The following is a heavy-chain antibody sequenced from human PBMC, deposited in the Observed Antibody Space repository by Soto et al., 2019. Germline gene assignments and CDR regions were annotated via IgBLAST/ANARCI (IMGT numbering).Heavy chain of an antibody. CDR1: EFTFSTYG. D-gene: IGHD3-22*01. V-gene: IGHV3-30-3*02. J-gene: IGHJ4*02. CDR2: ISYDGSNK. CDR3: VKRPYAYYASSGYYFDY. Sequence: GGSLRLSCAASEFTFSTYGMHWARQAPGKGLEWVAVISYDGSNKDYTDSVKGRFTISRDNSQNTLYLQMNSLRAEDTAVYYCVKRPYAYYASSGYYFDYWGQATLVTVSS.